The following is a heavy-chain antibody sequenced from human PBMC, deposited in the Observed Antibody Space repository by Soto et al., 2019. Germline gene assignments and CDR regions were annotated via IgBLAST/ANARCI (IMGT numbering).Heavy chain of an antibody. CDR3: ARLGLSYYYYYGMDV. CDR2: IYYSGST. D-gene: IGHD3-10*01. CDR1: GGSISSSSYY. Sequence: PSETLSLTCTVSGGSISSSSYYWGWIRHPPGKGLGWIGSIYYSGSTYYNPSLKSRVTISVDTSKNQFSLKLSSVTAADTAVYYCARLGLSYYYYYGMDVWGQGTTVTVSS. V-gene: IGHV4-39*01. J-gene: IGHJ6*02.